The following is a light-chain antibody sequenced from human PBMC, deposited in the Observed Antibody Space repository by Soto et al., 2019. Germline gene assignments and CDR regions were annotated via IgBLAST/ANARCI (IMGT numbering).Light chain of an antibody. CDR1: QSVSSSY. CDR2: GAS. J-gene: IGKJ1*01. V-gene: IGKV3-20*01. CDR3: PQCGSSTRT. Sequence: EIVLTQSPGTLSLSPGERATLSCRASQSVSSSYLAWYQQKPGQTPRLLIYGASSRATGIPDRFSGGGSGTAFTLTISRMEPADFAVYYCPQCGSSTRTFGQGTKVELK.